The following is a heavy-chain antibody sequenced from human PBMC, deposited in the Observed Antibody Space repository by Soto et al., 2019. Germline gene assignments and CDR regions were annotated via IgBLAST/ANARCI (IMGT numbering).Heavy chain of an antibody. Sequence: SVKVSCKASGGTFSSYAISWVRQAPGQGLEWMGGIIPIFGTANYAQKFQGRVTITADKSTSTAYMELSSLRSEDTAVYYCARDRRGYSYGSFDYWGQGTLVTVS. J-gene: IGHJ4*02. CDR3: ARDRRGYSYGSFDY. V-gene: IGHV1-69*06. CDR2: IIPIFGTA. D-gene: IGHD5-18*01. CDR1: GGTFSSYA.